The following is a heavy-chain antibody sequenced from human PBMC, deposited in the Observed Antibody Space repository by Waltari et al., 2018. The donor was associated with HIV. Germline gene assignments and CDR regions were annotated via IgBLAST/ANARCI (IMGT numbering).Heavy chain of an antibody. CDR3: SREGYGGNPANNFDF. CDR1: GGSLSGYY. Sequence: QVHLQQSGAGLLKTPETLSLTCTVSGGSLSGYYWSWIRQPPGQGLEWIGEVNHSGNINYNPSLKSRLIISVDTSKRQFSLRLKSVTAADTAVYYCSREGYGGNPANNFDFWGQGTLVSVSS. V-gene: IGHV4-34*01. CDR2: VNHSGNI. J-gene: IGHJ4*02. D-gene: IGHD2-15*01.